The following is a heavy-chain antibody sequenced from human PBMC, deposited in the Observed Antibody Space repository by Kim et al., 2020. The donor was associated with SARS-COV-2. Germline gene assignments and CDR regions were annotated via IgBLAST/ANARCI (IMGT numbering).Heavy chain of an antibody. V-gene: IGHV3-74*01. CDR1: GFTFSSSW. Sequence: GGSLRLSCAAFGFTFSSSWMHWVRQPSGKGLVWVSRINSDGSTTTYADSVKGRFTISRDNAKNTLYLQMNSLRAEDTAVYFCVRSMYYYSRWGQGTLVTVSS. D-gene: IGHD3-10*01. CDR2: INSDGSTT. CDR3: VRSMYYYSR. J-gene: IGHJ4*02.